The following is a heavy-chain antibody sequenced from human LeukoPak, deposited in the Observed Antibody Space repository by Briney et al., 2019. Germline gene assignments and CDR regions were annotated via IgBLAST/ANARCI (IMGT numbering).Heavy chain of an antibody. J-gene: IGHJ4*02. CDR2: IYYSGGT. CDR1: DGSISNYY. CDR3: ARLWPNLSMVRGRGIFDY. D-gene: IGHD3-10*01. Sequence: SETLSLTCTVSDGSISNYYWTWIRQPPGKGLEWIGYIYYSGGTNYNPSLKSRVTLSVDTSKNQFSLKLSSVTAADTAVYYCARLWPNLSMVRGRGIFDYWGQGTLVTVSS. V-gene: IGHV4-59*08.